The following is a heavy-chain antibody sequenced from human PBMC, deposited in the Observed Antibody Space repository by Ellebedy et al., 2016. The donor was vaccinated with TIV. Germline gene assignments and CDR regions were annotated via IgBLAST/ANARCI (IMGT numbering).Heavy chain of an antibody. Sequence: PGGSLRLSCVASGFTLSGYWMHWVRQVPGKGLVWLARINTDGSSTSYADSVEGRFTIPRDNAKKTPYLEMSGLRSDDTAVYYCARESVRYFDWDYWGQGTLVAV. D-gene: IGHD3-9*01. J-gene: IGHJ4*02. CDR3: ARESVRYFDWDY. CDR2: INTDGSST. V-gene: IGHV3-74*01. CDR1: GFTLSGYW.